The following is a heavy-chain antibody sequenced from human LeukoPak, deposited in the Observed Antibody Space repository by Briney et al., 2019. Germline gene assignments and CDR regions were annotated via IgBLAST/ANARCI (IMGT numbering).Heavy chain of an antibody. CDR3: AKGGDYGSSPFDY. V-gene: IGHV3-9*03. CDR1: GFTFDDYA. CDR2: ISWNSGSI. Sequence: SLRLSCAASGFTFDDYAMHWVRQAPGKGLEWVSGISWNSGSIGYADSVQGRFTISRDNAKNSLYLQMNSLRAEDMALYYCAKGGDYGSSPFDYWGQGTLVTVSS. J-gene: IGHJ4*02. D-gene: IGHD4-17*01.